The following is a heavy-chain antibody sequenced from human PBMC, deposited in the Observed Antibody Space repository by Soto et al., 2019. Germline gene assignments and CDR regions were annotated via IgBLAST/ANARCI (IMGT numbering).Heavy chain of an antibody. D-gene: IGHD6-19*01. V-gene: IGHV3-74*01. J-gene: IGHJ4*02. CDR2: TNSDGSDT. CDR3: ARDRGWSLFDY. Sequence: GGSQRLSCAASGFTFSTYWRYWVRQAPGKGLVWVSRTNSDGSDTSYADSVKGRFTISRDNAKNTLYLQMNSLRAEDTAVYYCARDRGWSLFDYWGQGTLVTVSS. CDR1: GFTFSTYW.